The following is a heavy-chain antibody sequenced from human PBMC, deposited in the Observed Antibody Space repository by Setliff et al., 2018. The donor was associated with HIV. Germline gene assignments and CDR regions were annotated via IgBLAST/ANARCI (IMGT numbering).Heavy chain of an antibody. CDR1: GGSVSSSSYF. D-gene: IGHD4-17*01. CDR3: ARVVPEVVYGAYWFDP. V-gene: IGHV4-39*07. CDR2: IYGSGST. J-gene: IGHJ5*02. Sequence: SETLSLTCTVSGGSVSSSSYFWGWIRQPPGTGLEWIGRIYGSGSTNYNPSLESRVTMSVDTSKNQVSLKLNSVTAADAAVYYCARVVPEVVYGAYWFDPWGQGTLVTVSS.